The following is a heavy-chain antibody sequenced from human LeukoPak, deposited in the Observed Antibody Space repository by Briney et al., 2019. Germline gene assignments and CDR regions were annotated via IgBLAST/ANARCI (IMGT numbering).Heavy chain of an antibody. D-gene: IGHD1-26*01. CDR2: INHSGST. CDR1: GGSFSGYY. Sequence: SETLSLTCAVYGGSFSGYYWSWIRQPPGKGLEWIGEINHSGSTNYNPSLKSRVTISVDTSKNQFSLKLSSVTAADTAVYYCARLYGGATLYYYYYMDVWGKGTTVTISS. V-gene: IGHV4-34*01. CDR3: ARLYGGATLYYYYYMDV. J-gene: IGHJ6*03.